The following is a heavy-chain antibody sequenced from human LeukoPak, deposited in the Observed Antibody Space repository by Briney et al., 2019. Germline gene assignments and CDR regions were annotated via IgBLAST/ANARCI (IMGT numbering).Heavy chain of an antibody. J-gene: IGHJ3*02. V-gene: IGHV3-9*03. CDR2: ISWNSGSI. Sequence: PGRSLRLSCAASGFTFHDYAMHWVRQAPGKGLEWVSGISWNSGSIAYADSVKGRFTISRDDAKNSLYLQMNNLRVEDMALYYCAKGSDYLLEGAFDIWGRGTMVAVSS. CDR3: AKGSDYLLEGAFDI. D-gene: IGHD4-17*01. CDR1: GFTFHDYA.